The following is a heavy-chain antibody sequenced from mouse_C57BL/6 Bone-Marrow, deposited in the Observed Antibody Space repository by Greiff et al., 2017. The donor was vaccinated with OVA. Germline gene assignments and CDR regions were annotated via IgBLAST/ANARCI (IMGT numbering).Heavy chain of an antibody. J-gene: IGHJ2*01. CDR3: ARWEIYDYDGYYFDY. Sequence: QVQLQQPGAELVKPGASVKMSCKASGYTFTSSWITWVKQRPGQGLEWIGDIYPGSGSTNYNEKFKSKATLTVDTSSSTAYMQLSSLTSEDSAVYYGARWEIYDYDGYYFDYWGQGTTLTVSS. V-gene: IGHV1-55*01. D-gene: IGHD2-4*01. CDR2: IYPGSGST. CDR1: GYTFTSSW.